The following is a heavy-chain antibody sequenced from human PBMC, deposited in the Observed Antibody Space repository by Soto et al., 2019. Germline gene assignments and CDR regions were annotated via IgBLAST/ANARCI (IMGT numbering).Heavy chain of an antibody. CDR2: VHDRETA. J-gene: IGHJ6*02. V-gene: IGHV4-30-4*08. CDR1: GGSVSSHDYD. Sequence: QLQLQESGPGLLRPSQTLSLTCSLSGGSVSSHDYDWTWVRQRPGKGLEWIGFVHDRETADYNPSLKSRVSISVDTFKNKFSLRLSSVTAADSGVYYCARGKSLDVWGQGITVIVSS. D-gene: IGHD3-10*01. CDR3: ARGKSLDV.